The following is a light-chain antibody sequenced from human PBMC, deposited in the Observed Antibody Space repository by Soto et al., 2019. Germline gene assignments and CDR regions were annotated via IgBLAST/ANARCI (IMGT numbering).Light chain of an antibody. CDR1: QSISDN. V-gene: IGKV1-39*01. Sequence: EMTQSPSSLSASVGDRVTITCRASQSISDNVNWYQFQPGKAPKLLLYAASTLQTGVPSRFSGSGSGTDFALIISSLQPADSATYYCQQSYGSPYTFGLGTKVEIK. J-gene: IGKJ2*01. CDR2: AAS. CDR3: QQSYGSPYT.